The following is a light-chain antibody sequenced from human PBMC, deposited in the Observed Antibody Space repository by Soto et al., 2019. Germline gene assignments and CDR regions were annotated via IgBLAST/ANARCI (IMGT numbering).Light chain of an antibody. Sequence: DIQMTQSPSTLSASVGDRVTITCRASQSITNWLAWYQQKPGKAPNLLIYDASNLESGVSSRFSGSGSGTDFTLTISSLQPDDFATYYCQQYHTYPWTFGQGTQVDIK. V-gene: IGKV1-5*01. CDR2: DAS. CDR3: QQYHTYPWT. J-gene: IGKJ1*01. CDR1: QSITNW.